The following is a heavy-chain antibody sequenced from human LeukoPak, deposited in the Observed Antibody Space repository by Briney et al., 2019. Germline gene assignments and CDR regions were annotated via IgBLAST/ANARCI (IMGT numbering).Heavy chain of an antibody. CDR3: ARDLGASNYDFWGGSRDYFDY. CDR1: GFTFSSYS. CDR2: ISYDGSNK. V-gene: IGHV3-30*05. Sequence: GGSLRLSCAASGFTFSSYSMNWVRQAPGKGLEWVAVISYDGSNKYYADSVKGRFTISRDNSKNTLYLQMNSLRAEDTAVYYCARDLGASNYDFWGGSRDYFDYWGQGTLVTVSS. D-gene: IGHD3-3*01. J-gene: IGHJ4*02.